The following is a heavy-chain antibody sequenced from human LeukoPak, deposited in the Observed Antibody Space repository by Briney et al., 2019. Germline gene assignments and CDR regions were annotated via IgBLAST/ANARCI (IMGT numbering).Heavy chain of an antibody. V-gene: IGHV1-8*01. CDR3: ARRFITMVRGVIHKYYYYGMDV. J-gene: IGHJ6*02. CDR1: GYTFTGYD. Sequence: ASVKVSCKASGYTFTGYDINWVRQATGQGLEWMGWMNPNSGNTGYAQKFQGRVTMTRNTSISTAYMELSSLRSEDTAVYYCARRFITMVRGVIHKYYYYGMDVWGQGTTVTVSS. D-gene: IGHD3-10*01. CDR2: MNPNSGNT.